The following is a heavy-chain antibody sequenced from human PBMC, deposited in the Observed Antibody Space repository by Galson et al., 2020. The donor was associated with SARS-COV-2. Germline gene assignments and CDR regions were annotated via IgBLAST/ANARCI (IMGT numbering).Heavy chain of an antibody. CDR3: AKMVWGIFGVIRDPQYEC. V-gene: IGHV3-23*01. Sequence: GGSLRLSCTASGFNFNNYAMTWVRQAPGKGLEWVSAISGSGTTTYYTDSVRGRFTISRDNSKNTLYLQINSLRAEDAAIYYCAKMVWGIFGVIRDPQYECWGQGTLVTVSS. J-gene: IGHJ4*02. D-gene: IGHD3-3*01. CDR1: GFNFNNYA. CDR2: ISGSGTTT.